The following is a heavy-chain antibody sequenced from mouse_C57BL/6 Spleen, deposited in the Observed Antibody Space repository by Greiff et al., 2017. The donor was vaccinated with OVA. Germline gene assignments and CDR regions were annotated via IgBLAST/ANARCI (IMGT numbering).Heavy chain of an antibody. CDR2: IYPGSGNT. CDR3: AGGGNY. CDR1: GYTFTDYY. J-gene: IGHJ2*01. Sequence: QVQLQQSGAELVRPGASVKLSCKASGYTFTDYYINWVKQRPGQGLEWIARIYPGSGNTYYNEKFKGKATLTAEKSSSTAYMQLSSLTSEDSAVYFCAGGGNYWGQGTTLTVSS. V-gene: IGHV1-76*01.